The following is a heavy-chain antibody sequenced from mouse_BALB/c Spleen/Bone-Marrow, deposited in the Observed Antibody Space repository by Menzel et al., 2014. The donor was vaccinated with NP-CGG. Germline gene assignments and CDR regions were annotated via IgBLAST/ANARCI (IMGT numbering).Heavy chain of an antibody. CDR2: ISGGGSYT. D-gene: IGHD2-4*01. J-gene: IGHJ3*01. CDR3: ASHAYYDQTEVSFVY. CDR1: GFTFSSYG. V-gene: IGHV5-9-2*01. Sequence: VQGVESGGGLVKSGGSLKLSCAASGFTFSSYGMSWVRQTPEKRLEWVATISGGGSYTFYPDRVKGRFTISRDKTKNNLYLQFISLRSEDTALYYCASHAYYDQTEVSFVYWGQGTLVTVSA.